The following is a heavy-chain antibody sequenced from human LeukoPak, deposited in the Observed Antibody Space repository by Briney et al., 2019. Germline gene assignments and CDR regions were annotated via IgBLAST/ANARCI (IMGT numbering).Heavy chain of an antibody. Sequence: SVKVSCKASGYTFTSYGISWVRQAPGQGLEWMGGIIPIFGTANYAQKFQGRVTITADESTSTAYMELSSLRSEDTAVYYCARDSRYSSSWTYENWFDPWGQGTLVTVSS. CDR3: ARDSRYSSSWTYENWFDP. D-gene: IGHD6-13*01. CDR2: IIPIFGTA. CDR1: GYTFTSYG. V-gene: IGHV1-69*13. J-gene: IGHJ5*02.